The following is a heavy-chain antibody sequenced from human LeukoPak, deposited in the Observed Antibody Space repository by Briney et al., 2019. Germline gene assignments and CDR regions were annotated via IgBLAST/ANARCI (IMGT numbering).Heavy chain of an antibody. CDR1: GFTFSSYS. V-gene: IGHV3-21*01. J-gene: IGHJ4*02. CDR2: ISSSSSYI. CDR3: ARRITRDSSGYGFCY. D-gene: IGHD3-22*01. Sequence: GGSLRLSCAASGFTFSSYSMNWVRQAPGKGLEWVSSISSSSSYIYYADSVKGRFTISRDNAKNSLYLQMNSLRAEDTAVYYCARRITRDSSGYGFCYWGQGTLVIVSS.